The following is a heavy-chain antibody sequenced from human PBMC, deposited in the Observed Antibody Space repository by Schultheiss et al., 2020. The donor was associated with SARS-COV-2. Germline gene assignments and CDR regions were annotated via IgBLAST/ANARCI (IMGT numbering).Heavy chain of an antibody. CDR1: GFTFDDYT. D-gene: IGHD2-8*01. CDR2: ISWDGGST. CDR3: AREWGD. J-gene: IGHJ4*02. V-gene: IGHV3-43*01. Sequence: GGSLRLSCAASGFTFDDYTMHWVRQAPGKGLEWVSLISWDGGSTYYADSVKGRFTISRDNAKNSLYLQMNSLRAEDTAVYYCAREWGDWGQGTLVTVSS.